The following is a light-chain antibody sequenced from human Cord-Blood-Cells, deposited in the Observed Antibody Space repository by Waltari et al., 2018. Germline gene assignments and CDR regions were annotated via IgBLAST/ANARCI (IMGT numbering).Light chain of an antibody. CDR3: QQYNNWPRT. J-gene: IGKJ1*01. V-gene: IGKV3D-15*01. Sequence: EIVMTQSPATLSVSPGERATLSCRASQSVSSNLAWYQQKPGQAPRLLIYGASIRATGIPARFSGSGSGTEFTLTISSLQSEEFAVYYCQQYNNWPRTFGQGTKVEIK. CDR1: QSVSSN. CDR2: GAS.